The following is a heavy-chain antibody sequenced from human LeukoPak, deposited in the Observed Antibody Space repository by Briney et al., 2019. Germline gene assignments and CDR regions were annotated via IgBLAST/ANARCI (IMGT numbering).Heavy chain of an antibody. V-gene: IGHV3-30*18. CDR1: GFTFSSYG. CDR2: ISYDGSNE. J-gene: IGHJ4*02. Sequence: GGSLRLSCAASGFTFSSYGMHWVRQAPGKGLEWVAVISYDGSNEYYADSVKGRFTISRDNSKNTLYLQVNSLRAEDTAVYYCAKDQEETRGYSYVDWGQGTLVTVSS. D-gene: IGHD5-18*01. CDR3: AKDQEETRGYSYVD.